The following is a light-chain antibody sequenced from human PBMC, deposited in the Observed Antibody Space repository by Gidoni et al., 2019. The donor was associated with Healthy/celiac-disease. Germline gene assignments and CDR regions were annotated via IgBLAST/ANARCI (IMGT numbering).Light chain of an antibody. CDR2: AAS. V-gene: IGKV1-39*01. Sequence: DIQMTQSPSSLSASVGDRVTITCRASQSISSYLNWYQQKPGKAPKLLIYAASSSQSGVPSRFSGSGSGTDFTLTISSLQPEDFATYYCQQSYSTPPEFTFGPGTKVDIK. CDR3: QQSYSTPPEFT. J-gene: IGKJ3*01. CDR1: QSISSY.